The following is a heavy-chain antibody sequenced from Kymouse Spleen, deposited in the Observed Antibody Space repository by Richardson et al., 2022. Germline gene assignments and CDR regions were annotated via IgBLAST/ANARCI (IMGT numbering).Heavy chain of an antibody. CDR1: GGSFSGYY. D-gene: IGHD1-1*01,IGHD1-20*01,IGHD1-7*01. CDR3: ARNWTFDY. V-gene: IGHV4-34*01. Sequence: QVQLQQWGAGLLKPSETLSLTCAVYGGSFSGYYWSWIRQPPGKGLEWIGEINHSGSTNYNPSLKSRVTISVDTSKNQFSLKLSSVTAADTAVYYCARNWTFDYWGQGTLVTVSS. J-gene: IGHJ4*02. CDR2: INHSGST.